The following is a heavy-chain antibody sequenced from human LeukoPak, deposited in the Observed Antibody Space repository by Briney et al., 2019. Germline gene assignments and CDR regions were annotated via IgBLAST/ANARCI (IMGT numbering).Heavy chain of an antibody. CDR3: AKDIDAYYDFWSGSDYYMDV. CDR1: GFTFDDYA. CDR2: ISWNSGSI. D-gene: IGHD3-3*01. V-gene: IGHV3-9*01. J-gene: IGHJ6*03. Sequence: PGGSLRLSCAASGFTFDDYAMHWVRQAPGKGLEWVSGISWNSGSIGYADSVKGRFTISRDNAKNSLYLQMNSLRAEDTALYYCAKDIDAYYDFWSGSDYYMDVWGKGTTVTVSS.